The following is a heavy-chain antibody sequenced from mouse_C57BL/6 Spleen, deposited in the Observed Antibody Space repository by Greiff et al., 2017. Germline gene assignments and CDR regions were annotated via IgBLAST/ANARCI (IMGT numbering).Heavy chain of an antibody. CDR3: ARPGFYGNYCGYYAMDY. D-gene: IGHD2-1*01. Sequence: EVKLMESGGGLVKPGGSLKLSCAASGFTFSDYGMHWVRQAPEKGLEWVAYISSGSSTIYYADTVKGRFTISRDNAKNTLFLQMTSLRSEDTAMYYCARPGFYGNYCGYYAMDYWGQGTSVTVSS. CDR1: GFTFSDYG. V-gene: IGHV5-17*01. CDR2: ISSGSSTI. J-gene: IGHJ4*01.